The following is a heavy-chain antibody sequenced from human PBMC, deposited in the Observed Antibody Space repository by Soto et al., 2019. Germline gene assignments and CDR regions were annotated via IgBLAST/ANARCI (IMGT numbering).Heavy chain of an antibody. J-gene: IGHJ4*02. Sequence: QVQLQESGPGLVKPSETLSLTCTVSGGSISSYYWSWIRQPPGKGLEWIGYIYYSGSTNYNPSLKSRVTISVDTSKNQFSLKLSSVTAADTAVYYCARDSPDGYFDYWGQGTLVTVSS. CDR1: GGSISSYY. CDR2: IYYSGST. V-gene: IGHV4-59*01. CDR3: ARDSPDGYFDY.